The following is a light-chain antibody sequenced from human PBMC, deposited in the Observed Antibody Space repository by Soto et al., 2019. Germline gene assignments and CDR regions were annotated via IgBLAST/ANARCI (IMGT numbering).Light chain of an antibody. CDR3: QQRNIWPPVT. CDR1: PSVTNY. CDR2: GAF. J-gene: IGKJ5*01. V-gene: IGKV3-11*01. Sequence: EIVLTQSPATLSLSPGERATLSCRASPSVTNYLAWYQQKPGQAPRLVIYGAFNRATGIPARFSGSGSGTDFTLTISSLEXXXXXXYYCQQRNIWPPVTFGQGTRLEI.